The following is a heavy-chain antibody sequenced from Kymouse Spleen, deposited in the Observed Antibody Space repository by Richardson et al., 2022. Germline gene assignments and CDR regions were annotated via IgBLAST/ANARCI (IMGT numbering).Heavy chain of an antibody. J-gene: IGHJ1*01. V-gene: IGHV3-15*01. D-gene: IGHD3-9*01. CDR1: GFTFSNAW. Sequence: EVQLVESGGGLVKPGGSLRLSCAASGFTFSNAWMSWVRQAPGKGLEWVGRIKSKTDGGTTDYAAPVKGRFTISRDDSKNTLYLQMNSLKTEDTAVYYCTIDILTGYYDFQHWGQGTLVTVSS. CDR3: TIDILTGYYDFQH. CDR2: IKSKTDGGTT.